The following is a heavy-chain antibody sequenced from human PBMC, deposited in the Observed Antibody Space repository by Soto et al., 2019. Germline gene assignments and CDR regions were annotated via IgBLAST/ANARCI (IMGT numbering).Heavy chain of an antibody. D-gene: IGHD3-16*01. CDR3: ARAPSGGGDDAFDI. J-gene: IGHJ3*02. V-gene: IGHV4-4*02. CDR1: GGSISSSNW. CDR2: IYHSGST. Sequence: QVRLQESGPGLVKPSGTLSLTCAVSGGSISSSNWWSWVRQPPGKGLEWIGEIYHSGSTNYNPSLMSRVTISVDKSKNQFSLKLSSVTAGDTAVYYCARAPSGGGDDAFDIWGQGTMVTVSS.